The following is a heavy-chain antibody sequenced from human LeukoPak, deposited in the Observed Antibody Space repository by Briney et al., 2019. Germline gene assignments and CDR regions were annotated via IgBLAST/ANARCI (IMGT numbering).Heavy chain of an antibody. V-gene: IGHV4-34*01. D-gene: IGHD6-13*01. CDR2: INHSGST. J-gene: IGHJ5*02. Sequence: PSETLSLTCAVSGGSFSGYYWSWIRQPPGKGLEWIGEINHSGSTNYNPSLKSRVTISVDTSKNQFSLKLSPVTAADTAVYYCARGRYSSWFDPWGQGTLVTVSS. CDR1: GGSFSGYY. CDR3: ARGRYSSWFDP.